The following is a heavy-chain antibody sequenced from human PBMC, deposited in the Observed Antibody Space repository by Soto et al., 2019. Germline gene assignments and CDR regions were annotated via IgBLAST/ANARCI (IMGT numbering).Heavy chain of an antibody. J-gene: IGHJ2*01. CDR2: ISGGGDRT. CDR1: GFTFINYA. CDR3: ARKVLGSTSRPDWWYFDL. Sequence: EVQLLESGGGLVQPGGSLRLSCVGSGFTFINYAMNWVRQTPGKGLEWVSGISGGGDRTFDADSVKGRFTISRDNSKNTAKLQMNSLRADDPAVYDCARKVLGSTSRPDWWYFDLWGRGTLVTVSS. V-gene: IGHV3-23*01. D-gene: IGHD2-2*01.